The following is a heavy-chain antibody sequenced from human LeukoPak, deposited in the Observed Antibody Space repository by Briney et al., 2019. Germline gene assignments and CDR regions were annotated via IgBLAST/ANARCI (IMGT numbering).Heavy chain of an antibody. CDR3: ARVEDSGFDYRGRFDP. CDR1: GGSISTYY. J-gene: IGHJ5*02. Sequence: PSETLSLTCTVSGGSISTYYCSWIRQPPGKGLEWIGYMYSSGSSNYNPSLKSRVTISVDTSKNQFSLKLSSVTAADTAVYYCARVEDSGFDYRGRFDPWGQGTLVTVSS. CDR2: MYSSGSS. D-gene: IGHD5-12*01. V-gene: IGHV4-59*12.